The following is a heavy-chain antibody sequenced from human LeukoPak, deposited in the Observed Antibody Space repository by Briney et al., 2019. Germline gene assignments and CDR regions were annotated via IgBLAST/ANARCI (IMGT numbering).Heavy chain of an antibody. CDR3: AGSHYYDSSGYPSL. V-gene: IGHV1-18*01. D-gene: IGHD3-22*01. CDR2: MSAYNGNT. Sequence: GASVKVSCKASGYSVTSYGISWVRQAPGQGLEWMGWMSAYNGNTNYAQKLQGRVTMTTDTSTSTAYPELRSLRSDDTAVDYCAGSHYYDSSGYPSLWGQGTLVTVSS. J-gene: IGHJ4*02. CDR1: GYSVTSYG.